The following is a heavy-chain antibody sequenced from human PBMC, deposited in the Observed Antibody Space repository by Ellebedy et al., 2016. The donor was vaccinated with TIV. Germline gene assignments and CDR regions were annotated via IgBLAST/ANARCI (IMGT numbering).Heavy chain of an antibody. D-gene: IGHD3-22*01. J-gene: IGHJ4*02. CDR3: ARGPKYYYDSSGYWPY. CDR1: GFTFSSYA. Sequence: PGGSLRLSCAASGFTFSSYAMHWVRQAPGKGLEWVAVISYDGSNKYYADSVKGRFTISRDNSKNTMYLQMNSLRAEDTAVYYCARGPKYYYDSSGYWPYWGQGTLVTVSS. V-gene: IGHV3-30*01. CDR2: ISYDGSNK.